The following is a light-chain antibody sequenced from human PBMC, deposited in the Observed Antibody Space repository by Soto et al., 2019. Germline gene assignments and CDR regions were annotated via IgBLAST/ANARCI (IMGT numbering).Light chain of an antibody. V-gene: IGKV3-20*01. CDR1: QSVSSYS. CDR2: GAS. J-gene: IGKJ5*01. CDR3: QQYGSSLIT. Sequence: ILLTQSPGTLSMSRGERATLYCRASQSVSSYSLAWYHQKPGQPPRLLMYGASSRATGIPDRFSGTGSGTDFTLTISRLEPEDFAIYYCQQYGSSLITFGQGTRLEIK.